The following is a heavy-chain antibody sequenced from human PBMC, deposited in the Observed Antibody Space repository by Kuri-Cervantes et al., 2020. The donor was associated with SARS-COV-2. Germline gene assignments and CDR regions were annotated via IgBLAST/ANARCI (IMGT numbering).Heavy chain of an antibody. J-gene: IGHJ4*02. CDR2: INPNSGGT. Sequence: ASVKVSCKASGYTFTGYYMHWVRQALGQGLEWMGRINPNSGGTNYAQKFQGRVTMTRDTSISTAYMELSRLRSDDTAVYYCARDPSGDSYGYPAPLDSWGQGTLVTVSS. CDR3: ARDPSGDSYGYPAPLDS. CDR1: GYTFTGYY. V-gene: IGHV1-2*06. D-gene: IGHD5-18*01.